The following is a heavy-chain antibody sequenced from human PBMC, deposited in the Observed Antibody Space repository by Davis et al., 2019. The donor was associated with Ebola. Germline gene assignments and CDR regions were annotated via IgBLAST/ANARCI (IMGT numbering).Heavy chain of an antibody. Sequence: GGSLRLSCAASGFTFSTYSMNWVRQAPGKGLEWVSAISGSGGTTYYAGSVKGRFTVSRDNAKNSLYLQMNSLRAEDTAVYYCARGGVEMATISFAFDIWGQGTMVTVSS. CDR1: GFTFSTYS. J-gene: IGHJ3*02. CDR3: ARGGVEMATISFAFDI. CDR2: ISGSGGTT. V-gene: IGHV3-21*01. D-gene: IGHD5-24*01.